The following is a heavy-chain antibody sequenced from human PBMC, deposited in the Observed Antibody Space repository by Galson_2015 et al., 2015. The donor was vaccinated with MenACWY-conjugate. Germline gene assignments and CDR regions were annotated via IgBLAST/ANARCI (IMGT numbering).Heavy chain of an antibody. CDR3: VKTKPLPLHY. CDR1: GFTFSSYA. Sequence: SLRLSCAASGFTFSSYAMHWVRQAPGKGLEYVSAISSNGGTTYYTDSVKGRFTISRDNSKNTLYLQMSSLRAEDSAVYYCVKTKPLPLHYWSQGTLFTVSS. CDR2: ISSNGGTT. V-gene: IGHV3-64D*06. J-gene: IGHJ4*02.